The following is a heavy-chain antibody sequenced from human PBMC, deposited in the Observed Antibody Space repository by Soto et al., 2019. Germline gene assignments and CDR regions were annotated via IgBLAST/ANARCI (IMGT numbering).Heavy chain of an antibody. D-gene: IGHD5-12*01. V-gene: IGHV4-31*03. Sequence: SETLSLTCTVSGGSVSSVAYYWTWIRQRPGKGLEWIGYIYYSGSTYYSPSLKSRLSISLDTSKNQFSLRLSSVTAADTAMYYCARARLRAVYAFDIWGQGTMVTVSS. CDR3: ARARLRAVYAFDI. CDR1: GGSVSSVAYY. J-gene: IGHJ3*02. CDR2: IYYSGST.